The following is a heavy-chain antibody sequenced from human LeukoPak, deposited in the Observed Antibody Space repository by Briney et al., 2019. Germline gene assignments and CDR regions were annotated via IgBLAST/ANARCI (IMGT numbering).Heavy chain of an antibody. Sequence: SETLSLTCTVSGGPISRGAYYWSWVRQHPGKGPEGIGYVFPTGGTHYHPSLRSRIAISVDTSKNQFSLRLSSVTAADTAVYYCARGGPIEAVHSFDHWSQGTLVTVSS. CDR1: GGPISRGAYY. J-gene: IGHJ4*02. D-gene: IGHD3-22*01. CDR2: VFPTGGT. CDR3: ARGGPIEAVHSFDH. V-gene: IGHV4-31*02.